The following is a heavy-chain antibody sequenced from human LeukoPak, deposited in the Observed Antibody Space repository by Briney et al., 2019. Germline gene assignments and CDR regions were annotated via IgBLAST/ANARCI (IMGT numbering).Heavy chain of an antibody. CDR2: ITSSSSTI. J-gene: IGHJ3*02. Sequence: GGSLRLSCAASGFTFSSYTMNWVRQAPGKGLECVSYITSSSSTIYYADSVKGRFTISRDDAKNSLYLQMNSLRAEDTAVYYCAGGLATGIVGATTRDAFDIWGQGTMVTVSS. D-gene: IGHD1-26*01. CDR3: AGGLATGIVGATTRDAFDI. CDR1: GFTFSSYT. V-gene: IGHV3-48*01.